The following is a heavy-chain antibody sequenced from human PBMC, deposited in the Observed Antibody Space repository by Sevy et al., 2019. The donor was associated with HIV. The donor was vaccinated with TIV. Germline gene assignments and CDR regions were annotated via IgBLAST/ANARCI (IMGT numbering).Heavy chain of an antibody. CDR3: ATLSSPMPNSGWYDFFDH. Sequence: GGSLRLSCAASGFTFSTYWMSWVRQAPGKGLEWVANIKQDGSDKNYMDSVKGRFTISRDNAKNSLYLQMSSLRAEDTAVYYCATLSSPMPNSGWYDFFDHWCQGTLVTVSS. D-gene: IGHD6-19*01. J-gene: IGHJ4*02. CDR2: IKQDGSDK. CDR1: GFTFSTYW. V-gene: IGHV3-7*01.